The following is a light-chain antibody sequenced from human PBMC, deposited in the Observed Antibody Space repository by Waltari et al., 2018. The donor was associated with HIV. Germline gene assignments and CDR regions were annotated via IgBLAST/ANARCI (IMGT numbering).Light chain of an antibody. CDR3: QQYGSSPRT. J-gene: IGKJ1*01. CDR1: QSVSNNY. CDR2: GAS. V-gene: IGKV3-20*01. Sequence: EIVLTQSPGTLSLSPGERATISCRASQSVSNNYLAWYQQKPGQAPRLLIYGASSRATGIPDRFSGSGSGTDFTLTISRLEPEDFAVYYCQQYGSSPRTFGQGTKVEIK.